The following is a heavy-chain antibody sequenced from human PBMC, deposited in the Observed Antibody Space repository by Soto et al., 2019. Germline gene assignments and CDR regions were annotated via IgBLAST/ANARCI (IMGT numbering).Heavy chain of an antibody. J-gene: IGHJ6*02. CDR2: INHSGST. D-gene: IGHD1-1*01. CDR3: ARRYYYAMHV. V-gene: IGHV4-34*01. Sequence: TLCLRCAVXGGSFSGYYWSWIRQPPGKGLEWIGEINHSGSTNYNPSLKSRVTISVDTSKNQFSLKLSSVTAADTAVYYCARRYYYAMHVSGPGTTVTVSS. CDR1: GGSFSGYY.